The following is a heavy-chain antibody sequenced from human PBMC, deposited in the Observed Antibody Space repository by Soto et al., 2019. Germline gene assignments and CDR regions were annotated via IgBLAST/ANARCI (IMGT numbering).Heavy chain of an antibody. J-gene: IGHJ4*02. V-gene: IGHV3-7*01. CDR3: GRVFGAYNFVDW. CDR2: IRYDESEQ. Sequence: EVLLVESGGGLVQPGGSMRLSFAASGFTFSGYWMSWVRQAPGKGLEWVANIRYDESEQHYVDSVEGRFTISRDNAKNALFLQMHSLRAEDTAVYFCGRVFGAYNFVDWWGQGTLVTVSS. D-gene: IGHD3-3*01. CDR1: GFTFSGYW.